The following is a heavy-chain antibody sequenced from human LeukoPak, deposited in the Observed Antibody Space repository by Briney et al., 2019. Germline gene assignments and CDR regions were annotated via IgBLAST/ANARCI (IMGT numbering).Heavy chain of an antibody. CDR2: IYTSGST. D-gene: IGHD1-1*01. CDR1: GGSFSSGSYS. Sequence: PSETKSLSCTVSGGSFSSGSYSWSWIRQFAGKGLEWIGRIYTSGSTNYNPSLKSRVTISIDTSKNQFSLKLTSVTAADTAVYYCAREGDWNDLDYWGQGTLVTVSS. J-gene: IGHJ4*02. V-gene: IGHV4-61*02. CDR3: AREGDWNDLDY.